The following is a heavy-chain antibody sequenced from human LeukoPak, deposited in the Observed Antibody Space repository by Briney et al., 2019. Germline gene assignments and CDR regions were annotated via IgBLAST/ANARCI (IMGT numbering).Heavy chain of an antibody. CDR1: GFTVSNNY. CDR3: ARDRVAGQYYFDQ. V-gene: IGHV3-53*01. D-gene: IGHD2-21*01. Sequence: GGSLRLSCAASGFTVSNNYMSWVRQAPGKGLEWVSVIYSGGSTYYADSVKGRFTVSRDNSKNTLSLQMNSLRAEDTAVYYCARDRVAGQYYFDQWGQGTLVTVSS. CDR2: IYSGGST. J-gene: IGHJ4*02.